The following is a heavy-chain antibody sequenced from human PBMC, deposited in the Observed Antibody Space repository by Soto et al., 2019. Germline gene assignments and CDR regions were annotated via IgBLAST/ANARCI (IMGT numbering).Heavy chain of an antibody. CDR2: INPNSGGT. Sequence: QVQLVQSGAEVKKPGASVKVSCKASGYTFTGYYMHWVRQAPGQGLEWMGWINPNSGGTNYAQKFQGRVTMTRDTSISTAYMELSRLRSDDTAMYYCARGARFRWNYCWFDPWGQGTLVTVSS. J-gene: IGHJ5*02. V-gene: IGHV1-2*02. D-gene: IGHD1-7*01. CDR1: GYTFTGYY. CDR3: ARGARFRWNYCWFDP.